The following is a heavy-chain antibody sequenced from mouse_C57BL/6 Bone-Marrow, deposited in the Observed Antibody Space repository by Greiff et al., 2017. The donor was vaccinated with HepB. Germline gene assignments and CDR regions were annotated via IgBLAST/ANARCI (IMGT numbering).Heavy chain of an antibody. CDR1: GYSITSDY. J-gene: IGHJ4*01. CDR2: ISYSGST. D-gene: IGHD2-3*01. CDR3: ARIYDGYYGDYYYAMDY. Sequence: EVQLVESGPGLAKPSQTLSLTCSVTGYSITSDYWNWIRKFPGNKLEYMGYISYSGSTYYNPSLKSRISITRDTSKNQYYLQLNSVTTEDTATYYCARIYDGYYGDYYYAMDYWGQGTSVTVSS. V-gene: IGHV3-8*01.